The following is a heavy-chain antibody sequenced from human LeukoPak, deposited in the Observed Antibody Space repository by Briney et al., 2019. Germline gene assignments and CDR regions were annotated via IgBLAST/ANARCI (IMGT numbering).Heavy chain of an antibody. V-gene: IGHV4-30-4*01. J-gene: IGHJ5*02. CDR2: IYYSGST. Sequence: SETLSLTCTVSGGSISSGDYYWSWIRQPPGKGLEWIGYIYYSGSTYYNPSLKSRVTISVDTSKNQFSLKLSSVTAADTAVYYCARVSDYVLVSGWLDPWGQGTLVTVSS. CDR1: GGSISSGDYY. D-gene: IGHD5-12*01. CDR3: ARVSDYVLVSGWLDP.